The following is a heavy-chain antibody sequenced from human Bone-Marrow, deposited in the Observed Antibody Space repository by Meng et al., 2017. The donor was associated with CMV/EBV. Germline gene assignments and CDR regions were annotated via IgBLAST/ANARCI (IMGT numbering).Heavy chain of an antibody. J-gene: IGHJ4*02. D-gene: IGHD6-13*01. CDR2: INPNSGGT. V-gene: IGHV1-2*02. CDR3: ARDGSSWPGAFDY. CDR1: GYTFTGYY. Sequence: ASVKVSCKASGYTFTGYYMHWVRQAPGQGLEWMGWINPNSGGTNYAQKFQGRVTMTRDTSISTAYMELSRLRSDDTAVYYCARDGSSWPGAFDYWGQGQLVTVSS.